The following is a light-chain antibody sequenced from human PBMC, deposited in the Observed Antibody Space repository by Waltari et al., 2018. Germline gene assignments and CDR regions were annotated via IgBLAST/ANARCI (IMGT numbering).Light chain of an antibody. CDR2: MAS. CDR1: QSIGTY. V-gene: IGKV1-5*03. CDR3: QHFNSYPFI. Sequence: DIQMTQSPSTLYASVGDRVPITCRASQSIGTYLAWYQQKPGKAPKLLIFMASTLQREVPSRFSGSGSGTEFALTISGLQADDFATYFCQHFNSYPFIFGRGTKLEIK. J-gene: IGKJ2*01.